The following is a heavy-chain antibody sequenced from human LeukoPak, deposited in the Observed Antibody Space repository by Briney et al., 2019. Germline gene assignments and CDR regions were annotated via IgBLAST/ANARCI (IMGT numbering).Heavy chain of an antibody. CDR2: IYYSGTT. CDR1: GDSMSNFY. J-gene: IGHJ4*02. Sequence: SETLSLTCSVSGDSMSNFYWSWIRQPPGNRLERIGYIYYSGTTNYNPTLKSRVTISVDTSKKQFSLKLNSVTAADTAVYFCARIGSGNSGFHDYWGQGTLVTVSS. D-gene: IGHD2/OR15-2a*01. V-gene: IGHV4-59*01. CDR3: ARIGSGNSGFHDY.